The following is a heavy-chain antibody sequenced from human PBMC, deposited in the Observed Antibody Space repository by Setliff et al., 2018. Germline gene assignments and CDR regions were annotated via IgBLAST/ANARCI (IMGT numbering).Heavy chain of an antibody. D-gene: IGHD3-3*01. CDR3: ARGKTFFGAFIRAFDI. CDR1: GVSVSSYF. V-gene: IGHV4-34*01. Sequence: SETLSLTCTVSGVSVSSYFWSWIRQPPGKGLEWIGEINHSGSTNYNPSLKSRVTISVDTSKNQFSLKLSSVTAADTAVYHCARGKTFFGAFIRAFDIWGQGRMVTVSS. CDR2: INHSGST. J-gene: IGHJ3*02.